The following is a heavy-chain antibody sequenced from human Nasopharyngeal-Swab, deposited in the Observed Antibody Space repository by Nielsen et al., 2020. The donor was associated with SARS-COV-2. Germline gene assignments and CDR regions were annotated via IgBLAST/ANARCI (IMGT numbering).Heavy chain of an antibody. D-gene: IGHD1-26*01. CDR3: AKIDSGSYYEGAFDI. Sequence: VRQAPGEGLEWVSVIYSGGSSTYYADSVKGRFTISRDNSKNTLYLQKNSLRAEDTAVYYCAKIDSGSYYEGAFDIWGQGTMVTVSS. V-gene: IGHV3-23*03. J-gene: IGHJ3*02. CDR2: IYSGGSST.